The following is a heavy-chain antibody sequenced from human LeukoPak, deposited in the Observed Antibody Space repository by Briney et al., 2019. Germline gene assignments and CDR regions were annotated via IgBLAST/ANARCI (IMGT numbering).Heavy chain of an antibody. CDR3: ARMDSYGQIDY. J-gene: IGHJ4*02. CDR1: GGSISSYY. D-gene: IGHD5-18*01. V-gene: IGHV4-4*07. Sequence: PETLSLTCTVSGGSISSYYWSWIRQPAGKGLEWVGRIYTSGSTNYNPSLKSRVTMSVDTSKNQFSLKLSSVTAADTAVYYCARMDSYGQIDYWGQGTLVTVSS. CDR2: IYTSGST.